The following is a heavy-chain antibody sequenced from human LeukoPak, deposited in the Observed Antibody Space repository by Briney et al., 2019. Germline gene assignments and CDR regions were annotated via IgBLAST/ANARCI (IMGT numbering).Heavy chain of an antibody. CDR1: GGSISSSSYY. D-gene: IGHD3-3*01. V-gene: IGHV4-39*01. Sequence: SETLSLTCTVSGGSISSSSYYWGWIRQPPGKGLEWIGSIYYSGSTYYNPSLKSRVTISVDTSKNQFSLKLSSVTAADTAVYYRARASGYSFWYFDYWGQGTLVTVSS. J-gene: IGHJ4*02. CDR2: IYYSGST. CDR3: ARASGYSFWYFDY.